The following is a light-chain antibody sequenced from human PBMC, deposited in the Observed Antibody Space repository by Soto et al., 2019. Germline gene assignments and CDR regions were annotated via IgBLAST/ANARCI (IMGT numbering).Light chain of an antibody. CDR2: DAS. V-gene: IGKV1-5*01. Sequence: DIQMTQSHSTLSSSVGDRFTITFRASQSISRGLAWYQQKPGKAPNLLIYDASTLESGVPSRFSGSGSGTEFTLTISSLQPEDFATYYCQQFNNYPVTFAGGTKVDIK. CDR3: QQFNNYPVT. CDR1: QSISRG. J-gene: IGKJ4*01.